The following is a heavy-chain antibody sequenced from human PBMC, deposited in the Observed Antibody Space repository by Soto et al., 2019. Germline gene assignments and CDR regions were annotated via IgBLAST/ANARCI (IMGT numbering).Heavy chain of an antibody. Sequence: GGSLRLSCAASEFTFIGYWMHWVRQAPGKGLEWVANIKEDGSENYYVDSVKGRFTISRDNAKNSLYLQMNSLRAEDTAVYYCERELLRVCSFEIWGQGTMVTVSS. CDR2: IKEDGSEN. CDR3: ERELLRVCSFEI. V-gene: IGHV3-7*01. CDR1: EFTFIGYW. J-gene: IGHJ3*02. D-gene: IGHD1-26*01.